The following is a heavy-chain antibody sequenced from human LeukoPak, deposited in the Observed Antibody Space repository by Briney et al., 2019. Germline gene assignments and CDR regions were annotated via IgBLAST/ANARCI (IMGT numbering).Heavy chain of an antibody. J-gene: IGHJ3*02. D-gene: IGHD4-23*01. CDR1: GGSFSGYY. CDR2: INHSGST. V-gene: IGHV4-34*01. CDR3: AIRTPRRDAFDI. Sequence: PSETLSLTCAVDGGSFSGYYWSWIRQPPGKGLEWVGEINHSGSTNYNPSLKSRVTISVDTSKNQFSLKLSSVTAADTAVYYCAIRTPRRDAFDIWGQGTMVTVSS.